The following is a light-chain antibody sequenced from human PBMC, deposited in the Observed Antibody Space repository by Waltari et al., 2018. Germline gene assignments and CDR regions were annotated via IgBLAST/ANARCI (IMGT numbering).Light chain of an antibody. V-gene: IGLV2-8*01. J-gene: IGLJ2*01. Sequence: QSALTQPPSASGSPGQAVTISCTGTSSDVGACNYFSLYQQHPGQAPKLMIYEVSKRPTGVHARFSGSKSGNTAFLTISGLQVEDADEYFCSSFSRGLTPVLFGGGTRLTVL. CDR2: EVS. CDR1: SSDVGACNY. CDR3: SSFSRGLTPVL.